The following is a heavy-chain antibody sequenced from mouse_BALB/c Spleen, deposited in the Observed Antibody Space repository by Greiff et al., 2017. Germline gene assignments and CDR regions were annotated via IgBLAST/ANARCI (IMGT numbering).Heavy chain of an antibody. V-gene: IGHV1-69*02. J-gene: IGHJ4*01. Sequence: QVQLQQPGAELVKPGASVKLSCKASGYTFTSYWMHWVKQRPGQGLEWIGEIDPSDSYTNYNQKFKGKATLTVDKSSSTAYMQLSSLTSEDSAVYYCAREGAYGTDYWGQGTSVTVSS. CDR3: AREGAYGTDY. CDR2: IDPSDSYT. CDR1: GYTFTSYW.